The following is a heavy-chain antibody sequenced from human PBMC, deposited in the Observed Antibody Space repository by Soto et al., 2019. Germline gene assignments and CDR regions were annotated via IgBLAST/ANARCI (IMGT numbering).Heavy chain of an antibody. Sequence: PGGSLRLSCAASGFPGGTSYIHWVRQAPGKGLEWVSAIQIGGKTYYADSVKGRFIISRDNSENTVYLQMSSLRAEDTAVYYCATGANFYYDTSRYWGQGTLVTVSS. D-gene: IGHD3-22*01. CDR3: ATGANFYYDTSRY. J-gene: IGHJ4*02. CDR2: IQIGGKT. V-gene: IGHV3-53*01. CDR1: GFPGGTSY.